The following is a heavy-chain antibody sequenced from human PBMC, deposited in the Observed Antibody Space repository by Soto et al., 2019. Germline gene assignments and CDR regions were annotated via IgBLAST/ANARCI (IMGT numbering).Heavy chain of an antibody. CDR1: GVYSGSGDYY. V-gene: IGHV4-30-4*08. CDR3: VRGVDNYYYASSGYSISRSELDY. D-gene: IGHD3-22*01. CDR2: IYYSAST. Sequence: ILSLTCPLSGVYSGSGDYYWSWIRPPPGKGLEGIGYIYYSASTYYNTSLKRRVTISVDTSKDQFSLKLSSVTAADTAVYYCVRGVDNYYYASSGYSISRSELDYWGQATLGTIS. J-gene: IGHJ4*02.